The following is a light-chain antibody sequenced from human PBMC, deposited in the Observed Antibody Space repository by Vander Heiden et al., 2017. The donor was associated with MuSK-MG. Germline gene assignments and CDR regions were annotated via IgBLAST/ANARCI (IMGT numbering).Light chain of an antibody. CDR1: SRDVGGYNY. CDR3: SSYTSSSTLVV. J-gene: IGLJ2*01. Sequence: QPALTPPASVSGSPGQSLTISCAGTSRDVGGYNYVSWYQHQPGKAPKLVIYDVSNRPSVVSNRCSGSKSGNTASLTISGLQAEDEADYYCSSYTSSSTLVVFGGGTKRTVL. V-gene: IGLV2-14*03. CDR2: DVS.